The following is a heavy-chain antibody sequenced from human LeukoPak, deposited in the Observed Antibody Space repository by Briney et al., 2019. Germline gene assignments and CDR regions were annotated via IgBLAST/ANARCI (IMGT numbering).Heavy chain of an antibody. CDR2: ISAYNGNR. CDR1: GYIFTVYY. V-gene: IGHV1-18*04. J-gene: IGHJ3*02. Sequence: ASVKVSCKASGYIFTVYYMHWVRQAPGQGLEWMGWISAYNGNRNYAQKLQGRVTMTTDTSTSTAYMELRSLRSDDTAVYYCARDLGITISHAFDIWGQGTMVTVSS. D-gene: IGHD3-9*01. CDR3: ARDLGITISHAFDI.